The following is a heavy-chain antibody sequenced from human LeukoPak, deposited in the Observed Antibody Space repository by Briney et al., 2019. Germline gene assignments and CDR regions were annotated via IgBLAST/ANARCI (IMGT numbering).Heavy chain of an antibody. CDR3: AKGVRLWFAFYFDY. CDR2: ISGNGYNT. D-gene: IGHD3-10*01. J-gene: IGHJ4*02. V-gene: IGHV3-23*01. Sequence: GGSLRLSCAASGFTLGNYAMSWVRQAPGKGLEWVSAISGNGYNTYYADSVKGRFTISSESSRNTLYLQMHNLRAEDTAVYYCAKGVRLWFAFYFDYWGQGTLVTVSS. CDR1: GFTLGNYA.